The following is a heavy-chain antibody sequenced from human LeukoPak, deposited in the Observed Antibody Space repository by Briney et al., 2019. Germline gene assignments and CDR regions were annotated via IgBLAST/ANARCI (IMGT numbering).Heavy chain of an antibody. CDR2: IYHSGST. Sequence: SETLSLTCTVSGYSISSNYYWGWIRQPPGKGLEWIGSIYHSGSTYYNPSLKSRVTISVDTSKNQFSLKVNSVTAADTAVYYCARVGYSGSGNYYNDRGSFDYWGQGTLVTVSS. J-gene: IGHJ4*02. CDR3: ARVGYSGSGNYYNDRGSFDY. V-gene: IGHV4-38-2*02. CDR1: GYSISSNYY. D-gene: IGHD3-10*01.